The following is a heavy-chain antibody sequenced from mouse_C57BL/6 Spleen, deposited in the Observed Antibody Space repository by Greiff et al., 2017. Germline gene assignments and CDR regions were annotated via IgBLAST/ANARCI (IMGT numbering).Heavy chain of an antibody. CDR3: ARAGLRDAMDY. CDR2: IYPRSGNT. J-gene: IGHJ4*01. D-gene: IGHD2-4*01. Sequence: QVRLQQSGAELARPGASVKLSCKASGYTFTSYGISWVKQRTGQGLEWIGEIYPRSGNTYYNEKFKGKATLTADKSSSTAYMELRSLTSEDTAVYFCARAGLRDAMDYWGQGTSVTVSS. V-gene: IGHV1-81*01. CDR1: GYTFTSYG.